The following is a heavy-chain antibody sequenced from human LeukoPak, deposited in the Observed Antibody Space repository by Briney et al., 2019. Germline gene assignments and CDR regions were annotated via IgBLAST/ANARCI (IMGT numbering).Heavy chain of an antibody. J-gene: IGHJ4*02. CDR3: AKASWVSSTDAVR. CDR2: IRGKGDT. Sequence: GGSLRLSCAASGLSFSSFAMSWVRQGPARGLEWVSSIRGKGDTFYADSVKGRFTLFSDSSTNTVYFQLNNLRVEDTAIYYCAKASWVSSTDAVRWGQGTLVTVSS. V-gene: IGHV3-23*01. CDR1: GLSFSSFA. D-gene: IGHD3-16*01.